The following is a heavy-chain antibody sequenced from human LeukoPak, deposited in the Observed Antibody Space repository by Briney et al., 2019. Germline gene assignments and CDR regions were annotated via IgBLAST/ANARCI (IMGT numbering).Heavy chain of an antibody. CDR3: TSVRPGP. CDR2: ISGDGSIT. V-gene: IGHV3-74*01. J-gene: IGHJ5*02. CDR1: GFTFSNYY. D-gene: IGHD3-16*01. Sequence: QSWGSLRLSCAASGFTFSNYYMYWVRQAPGKGLVWVSRISGDGSITTYADSVKGRFTISRDNAKNTLYLQMNSLRAEDTAVYYCTSVRPGPWGQGTLVTVSS.